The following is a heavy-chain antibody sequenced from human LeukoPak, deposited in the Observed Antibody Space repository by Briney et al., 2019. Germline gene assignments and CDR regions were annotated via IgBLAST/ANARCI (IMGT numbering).Heavy chain of an antibody. D-gene: IGHD3-3*02. CDR1: GFTFSSYA. CDR3: ATFPRRPRVDY. J-gene: IGHJ4*02. CDR2: ITGSGGST. Sequence: PGGSLRLSCAASGFTFSSYAMSWVRQAPGKWLEWVSSITGSGGSTYYADSVKGRFTISRDNSKNTLYLQMNSLRAEDTAVYYCATFPRRPRVDYWGQGTLVTVSS. V-gene: IGHV3-23*01.